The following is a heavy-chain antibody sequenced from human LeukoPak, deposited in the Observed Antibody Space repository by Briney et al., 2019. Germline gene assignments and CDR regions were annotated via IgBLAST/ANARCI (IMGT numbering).Heavy chain of an antibody. Sequence: LSLTCAVSGGSISSGGYSWSWIRQPPGKGLEWVANIKQDGSEKYYVDSVKGRFTISRDNAKNSLYLQMNSLRAEDTAVYYCARDRFWAAAGRPIDYWGQGTLVTVSS. D-gene: IGHD6-13*01. V-gene: IGHV3-7*01. J-gene: IGHJ4*02. CDR2: IKQDGSEK. CDR3: ARDRFWAAAGRPIDY. CDR1: GGSISSGGYS.